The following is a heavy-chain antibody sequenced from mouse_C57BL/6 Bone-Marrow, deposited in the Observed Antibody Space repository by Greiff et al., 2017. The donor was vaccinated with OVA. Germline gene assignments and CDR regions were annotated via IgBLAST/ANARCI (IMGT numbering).Heavy chain of an antibody. CDR3: TNSTDWYVDV. J-gene: IGHJ1*03. D-gene: IGHD1-1*01. V-gene: IGHV5-9-1*02. CDR1: GFTFSSYA. CDR2: ISSGGDYI. Sequence: EVKLMEPGEGLVKPGGSLKLSCAASGFTFSSYAMSWVRQTPEKRLEWVAYISSGGDYIYYADTVKGRFTISRDNARNTLYLQLSSLKSEDTAMYYCTNSTDWYVDVWGTGTTVTVSS.